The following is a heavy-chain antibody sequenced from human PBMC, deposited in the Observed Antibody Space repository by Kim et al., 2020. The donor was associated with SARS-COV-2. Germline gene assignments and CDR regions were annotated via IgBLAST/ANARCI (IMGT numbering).Heavy chain of an antibody. Sequence: SQTLSLTCTVSGYSISSGYYWGWIRQPPGKGLEWIGSIYHSGSTYYNPSLKSRVTISVDTSKNQFSLKLSSVTAADTAVYYCARVSYGSPLDVWGQGTTVTVSS. CDR1: GYSISSGYY. V-gene: IGHV4-38-2*02. J-gene: IGHJ6*02. CDR3: ARVSYGSPLDV. D-gene: IGHD3-10*01. CDR2: IYHSGST.